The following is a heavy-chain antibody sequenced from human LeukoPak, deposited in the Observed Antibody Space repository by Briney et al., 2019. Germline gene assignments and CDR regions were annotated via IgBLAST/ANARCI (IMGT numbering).Heavy chain of an antibody. J-gene: IGHJ1*01. CDR2: IDSSSSYI. CDR3: ATYSSLNRREFQY. Sequence: PGGSLRLSCAASGFTFSVYSINWVRRAPGKGLEWVSYIDSSSSYIYYADSVRGRFTISRDNAKNSLYLQMNSLRAEDTAVYYCATYSSLNRREFQYWGQGTLLTVSS. V-gene: IGHV3-21*05. CDR1: GFTFSVYS. D-gene: IGHD3-22*01.